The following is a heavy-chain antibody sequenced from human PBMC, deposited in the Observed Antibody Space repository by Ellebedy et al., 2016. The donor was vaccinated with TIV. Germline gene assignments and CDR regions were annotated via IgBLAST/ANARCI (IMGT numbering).Heavy chain of an antibody. CDR3: ARVSGGYYWDYYYGMDV. CDR2: INHSGST. V-gene: IGHV4-34*01. D-gene: IGHD3-22*01. CDR1: GGSFSGYY. J-gene: IGHJ6*02. Sequence: SETLSLXXAVYGGSFSGYYWSWIRQPPGKGLEWIGEINHSGSTNYNPSLKSRVTISVDTSKNQFSLKLSSVTAADTAVYYCARVSGGYYWDYYYGMDVWGQGTTVTVSS.